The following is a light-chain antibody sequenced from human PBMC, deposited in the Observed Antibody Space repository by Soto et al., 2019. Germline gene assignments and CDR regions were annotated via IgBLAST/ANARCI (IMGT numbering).Light chain of an antibody. Sequence: EIVLTQSPGTLSLSPGERATLSCRASQSVSSNYLAWYQHKRGQAPRLLIYGASSRATGIPDRFSGSGSGTDFTLTISRLEPEDFAVYYCQQYDSSPYSFGQGTKLEIK. J-gene: IGKJ2*03. CDR3: QQYDSSPYS. V-gene: IGKV3-20*01. CDR1: QSVSSNY. CDR2: GAS.